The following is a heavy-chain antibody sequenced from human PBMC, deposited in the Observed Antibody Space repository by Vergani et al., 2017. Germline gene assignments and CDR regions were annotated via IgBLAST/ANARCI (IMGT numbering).Heavy chain of an antibody. CDR2: IKSTFDRGTT. J-gene: IGHJ6*02. V-gene: IGHV3-15*07. D-gene: IGHD2-21*01. Sequence: EVQLVESGGGIVKPGGSLRLSCVASGFSFRNDWMNWVRRTPGKGLECVGRIKSTFDRGTTDYAAAVKGRFTISRDDSKNTLFLQMNGLKTEDIGVYYCTTDPRYCGDGSCYWLRDHHYYGMDVWGQGTTVTVSS. CDR1: GFSFRNDW. CDR3: TTDPRYCGDGSCYWLRDHHYYGMDV.